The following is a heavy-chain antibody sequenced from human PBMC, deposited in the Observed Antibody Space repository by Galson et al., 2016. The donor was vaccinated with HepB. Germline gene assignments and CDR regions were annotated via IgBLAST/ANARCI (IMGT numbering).Heavy chain of an antibody. D-gene: IGHD3-3*01. CDR1: GASINSSNW. Sequence: SETLSLTCDVSGASINSSNWWIWVRQAPGKGLEWIGEIYHTATTNNNPSLLRRFTMSIDTSSNHFSLNLNSVTAADTAVYYCARAPVIPGAGMVFDSWGQGILVNVSS. CDR3: ARAPVIPGAGMVFDS. J-gene: IGHJ5*01. CDR2: IYHTATT. V-gene: IGHV4-4*02.